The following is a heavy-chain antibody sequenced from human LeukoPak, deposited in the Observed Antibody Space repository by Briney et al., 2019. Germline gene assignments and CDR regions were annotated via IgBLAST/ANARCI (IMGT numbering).Heavy chain of an antibody. Sequence: SETLSLTCAVYGGSFSGYYWSWIRQPPGKGLEGIGEINHSGSTNYNPPINNRVSISVDTSKNQFSINLTSVTAADTAVYYWARLYIGGYSRSTNYTWFDPWGQGTLVTVSS. V-gene: IGHV4-34*01. CDR1: GGSFSGYY. D-gene: IGHD6-13*01. J-gene: IGHJ5*02. CDR2: INHSGST. CDR3: ARLYIGGYSRSTNYTWFDP.